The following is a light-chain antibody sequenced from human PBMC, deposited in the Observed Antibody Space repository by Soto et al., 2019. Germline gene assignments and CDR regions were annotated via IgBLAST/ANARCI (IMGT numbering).Light chain of an antibody. CDR3: QHYSGAPQIT. CDR2: WAS. V-gene: IGKV4-1*01. CDR1: QSILPGPNKRNY. J-gene: IGKJ4*01. Sequence: DIVMTQSPDSLAVSLGERATVNCRSSQSILPGPNKRNYLAWYQQKSGQPPKLLIYWASTRESGVPPRFSGSGSGTDFTLTISSLQAEDVPVYYCQHYSGAPQITFGVWSKVEI.